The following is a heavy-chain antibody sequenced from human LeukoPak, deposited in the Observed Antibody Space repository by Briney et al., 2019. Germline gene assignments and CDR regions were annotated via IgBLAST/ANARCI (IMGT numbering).Heavy chain of an antibody. Sequence: GGSLRLSCAASGFTFSSYEMNWVRQAPGKGLEWVSYISSSGSTIYYADSVKGRFTISRDNAKNSLYLQMNSLRAEDTAVYYCARDDLLRYFDWSRYYCYYYGMDVWGKGTTVTVSS. V-gene: IGHV3-48*03. D-gene: IGHD3-9*01. J-gene: IGHJ6*04. CDR3: ARDDLLRYFDWSRYYCYYYGMDV. CDR2: ISSSGSTI. CDR1: GFTFSSYE.